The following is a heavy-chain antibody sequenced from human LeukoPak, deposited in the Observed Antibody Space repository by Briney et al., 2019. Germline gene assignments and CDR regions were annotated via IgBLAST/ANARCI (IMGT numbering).Heavy chain of an antibody. CDR2: IYYSGST. CDR1: GGSISSYY. CDR3: ARDFSRGLGYFDY. D-gene: IGHD3-3*01. Sequence: SETLSLTCTVSGGSISSYYWSWIRQPPGKGLEWIGYIYYSGSTNCNPSLKSRVTISVDTSKNQFSLKLSSVTAADTAVYYCARDFSRGLGYFDYWGQGTLVTVSS. J-gene: IGHJ4*02. V-gene: IGHV4-59*01.